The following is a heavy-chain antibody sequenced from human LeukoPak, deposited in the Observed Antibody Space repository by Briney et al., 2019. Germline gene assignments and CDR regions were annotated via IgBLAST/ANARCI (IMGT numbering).Heavy chain of an antibody. CDR1: GFTFSSYS. CDR3: ARDSDYYDSSGYQVPDY. J-gene: IGHJ4*02. D-gene: IGHD3-22*01. V-gene: IGHV3-21*01. CDR2: ISSSSSYI. Sequence: GGSLRLSCAASGFTFSSYSMNWVRQAPRKGLEWLSSISSSSSYIYYADSVKGRFTISRDNAKNSLYLQMNSLRAEDTAVYYCARDSDYYDSSGYQVPDYRGQGTLVTVSS.